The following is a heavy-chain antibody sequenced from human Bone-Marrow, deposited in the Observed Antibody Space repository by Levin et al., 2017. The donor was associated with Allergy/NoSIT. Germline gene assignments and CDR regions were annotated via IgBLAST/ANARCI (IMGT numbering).Heavy chain of an antibody. CDR3: ARVRVGRMTTPFDY. Sequence: VASVKVSCKASGYTFTSYFIHWVRQAPGQGLEWMAMINPSGGTTIYAQKFQGRVTVTRDTSTSTVYMELNSLRSEDTAVYYCARVRVGRMTTPFDYWGQGTLVTVSS. V-gene: IGHV1-46*01. CDR1: GYTFTSYF. CDR2: INPSGGTT. D-gene: IGHD1-14*01. J-gene: IGHJ4*02.